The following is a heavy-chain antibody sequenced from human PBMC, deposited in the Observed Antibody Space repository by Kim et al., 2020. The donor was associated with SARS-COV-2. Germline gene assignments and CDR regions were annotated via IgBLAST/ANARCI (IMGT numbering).Heavy chain of an antibody. CDR2: IGSGGSTI. V-gene: IGHV3-48*03. CDR1: GFTFSNYE. CDR3: ARGTILPS. D-gene: IGHD3-3*01. Sequence: GGSLRLSCAASGFTFSNYEMNWVRQAPGNGLEWVSYIGSGGSTIYHADSVKGRFTISRDDAKNSLYLQMNSLRADDTAVYYCARGTILPSWGQGALVTVS. J-gene: IGHJ5*02.